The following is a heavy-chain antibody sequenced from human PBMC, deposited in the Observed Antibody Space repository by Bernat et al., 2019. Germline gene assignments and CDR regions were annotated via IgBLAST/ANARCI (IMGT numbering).Heavy chain of an antibody. Sequence: QVQLQESGPGLVKPSQTLSLTCTVSGGSISSGDYYWSWIRQPPGKGLEWIGYIYYSGSTYYNPSLKSRVTISVDTSKNQFSLKLSSVTAADPAVYYCARDGAVVTPYYYYGMDVWPRDHGHRLL. CDR3: ARDGAVVTPYYYYGMDV. V-gene: IGHV4-30-4*01. J-gene: IGHJ6*02. D-gene: IGHD4-23*01. CDR2: IYYSGST. CDR1: GGSISSGDYY.